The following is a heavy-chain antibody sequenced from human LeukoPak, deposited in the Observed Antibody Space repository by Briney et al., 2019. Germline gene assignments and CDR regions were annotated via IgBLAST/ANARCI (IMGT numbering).Heavy chain of an antibody. V-gene: IGHV1-69*13. CDR3: AVGGSWSRFDY. J-gene: IGHJ4*02. CDR1: GGAFSSYA. CDR2: IIPIFGTA. Sequence: ASVKVSCKASGGAFSSYAISWVRQAPGQGLEWMGGIIPIFGTANYAQKFQGRVTITADESTSTAYMELSSLRSEDTAVYYCAVGGSWSRFDYWGQGTLVTVSS. D-gene: IGHD3-10*01.